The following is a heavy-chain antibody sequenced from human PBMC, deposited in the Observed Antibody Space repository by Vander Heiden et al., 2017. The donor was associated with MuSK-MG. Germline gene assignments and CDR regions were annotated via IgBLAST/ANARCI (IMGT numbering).Heavy chain of an antibody. CDR2: ISGSGGST. D-gene: IGHD2-2*01. V-gene: IGHV3-23*01. CDR1: GFTFSSYA. CDR3: AKVVPAAMHYYYYMDV. J-gene: IGHJ6*03. Sequence: EVQLLESGGGLVQPVGSLRLSCAASGFTFSSYAMSWVRQAPGKGLEWVSAISGSGGSTYYADSVKGRFTISRDNSKNTLYLQMNSLRAEDTAVYYCAKVVPAAMHYYYYMDVWGKGTTVTVSS.